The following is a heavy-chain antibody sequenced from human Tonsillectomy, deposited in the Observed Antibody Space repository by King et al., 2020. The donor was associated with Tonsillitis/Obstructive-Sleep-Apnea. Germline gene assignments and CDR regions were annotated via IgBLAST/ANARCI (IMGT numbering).Heavy chain of an antibody. CDR3: AKGLSTTIAARASSMDV. J-gene: IGHJ6*03. CDR1: GFTFDDYT. CDR2: ISWDGGST. D-gene: IGHD6-6*01. V-gene: IGHV3-43*01. Sequence: VQLVESGGVVVQPGGSLRLSCAASGFTFDDYTMHWVRHAPGKGLEWVSLISWDGGSTHYADSVKGRFTISRDNSKNSLYLQMNSLRTEDTALYYCAKGLSTTIAARASSMDVWGKGPTVTVSS.